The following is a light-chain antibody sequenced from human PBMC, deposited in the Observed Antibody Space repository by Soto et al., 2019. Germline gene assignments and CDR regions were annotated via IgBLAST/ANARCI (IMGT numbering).Light chain of an antibody. Sequence: DIQMTQSPSSLSASVRDRVTITCRASQGISNYLAWYQQKPGKVPRLLIYAASTMPPGVPSRFSGSGSGTDFTLTISSLQPEDFATYYCQKYDSSPWTFGQGTKVEIK. CDR3: QKYDSSPWT. J-gene: IGKJ1*01. CDR2: AAS. CDR1: QGISNY. V-gene: IGKV1-27*01.